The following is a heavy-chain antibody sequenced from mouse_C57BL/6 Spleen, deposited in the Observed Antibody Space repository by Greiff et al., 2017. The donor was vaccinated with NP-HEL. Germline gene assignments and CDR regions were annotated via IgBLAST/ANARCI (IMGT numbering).Heavy chain of an antibody. CDR2: IDPEDGET. CDR3: AEDYGSSGTYYFDY. Sequence: EVQLQESGAELVKPGASVKLSCTASGFNIKDYYMHWVKQRTEQGLEWIGRIDPEDGETKYATKFQGKATITADTSSNTAYLQLSSLTSEDTAVYYCAEDYGSSGTYYFDYWGQGTTLTVSS. V-gene: IGHV14-2*01. CDR1: GFNIKDYY. D-gene: IGHD1-1*01. J-gene: IGHJ2*01.